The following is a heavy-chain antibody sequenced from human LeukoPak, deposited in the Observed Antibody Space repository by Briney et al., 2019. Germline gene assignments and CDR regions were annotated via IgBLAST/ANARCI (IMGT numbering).Heavy chain of an antibody. Sequence: PSETLSLTCTVSGGSISNYYWTWIRQPAGKGLEWIGRIYTSGGTNYNPSLKSRVTMSVDTSKNQFSLKLISVTAADTAMYYCAGAAEYSSGWYLFDYWGQGILVTVSA. CDR1: GGSISNYY. CDR3: AGAAEYSSGWYLFDY. D-gene: IGHD6-19*01. CDR2: IYTSGGT. V-gene: IGHV4-4*07. J-gene: IGHJ4*02.